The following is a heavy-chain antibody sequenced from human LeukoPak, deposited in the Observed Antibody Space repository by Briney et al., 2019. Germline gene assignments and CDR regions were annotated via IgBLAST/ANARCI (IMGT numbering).Heavy chain of an antibody. D-gene: IGHD6-13*01. CDR2: ISGSGGST. Sequence: PGGSLRLSCAASGFTFSNAWMSWVRQAPGKGLEWVSAISGSGGSTYYADSVKGRFTISRDNSKNTLYLQMNSLRAEDTAVYYCAKFRVKGSWYHNDAFDIWGQGTMVTVSS. CDR3: AKFRVKGSWYHNDAFDI. J-gene: IGHJ3*02. CDR1: GFTFSNAW. V-gene: IGHV3-23*01.